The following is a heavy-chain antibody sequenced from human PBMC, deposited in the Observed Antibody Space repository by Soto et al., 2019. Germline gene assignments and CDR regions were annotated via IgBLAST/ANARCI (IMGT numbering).Heavy chain of an antibody. CDR1: GFTFSSYS. V-gene: IGHV3-48*02. CDR2: ISSSSSTI. D-gene: IGHD6-19*01. Sequence: EVQLVESGGGLVQPGGSLRLSCAASGFTFSSYSMNWVRQAPGKGLEWVSYISSSSSTIYYADSVKGRFTISRDNAKSSLYLQMSSLRDEDTAVYYCASVGAVAGLFDYWGQGTLVTVSS. J-gene: IGHJ4*02. CDR3: ASVGAVAGLFDY.